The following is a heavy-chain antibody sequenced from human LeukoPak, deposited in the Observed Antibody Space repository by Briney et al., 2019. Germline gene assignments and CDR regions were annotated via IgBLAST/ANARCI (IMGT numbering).Heavy chain of an antibody. CDR3: ARVGVRFDY. Sequence: GGSLRLSCAASESTFSSYSMNWVRQAPGKGLEWVSYISSSSSTIYYADSVKGRFTISRDNAKNSLYLQMNSLRAEDTAVYYCARVGVRFDYWGQGTLVTVSS. V-gene: IGHV3-48*01. D-gene: IGHD3-16*02. CDR1: ESTFSSYS. J-gene: IGHJ4*02. CDR2: ISSSSSTI.